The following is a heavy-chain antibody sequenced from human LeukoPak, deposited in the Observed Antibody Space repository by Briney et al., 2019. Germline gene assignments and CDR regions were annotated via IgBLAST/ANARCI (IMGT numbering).Heavy chain of an antibody. J-gene: IGHJ4*02. Sequence: AGGSLRLSCVASGFTLSYYDMHWVRQATGKGLEWVSGIGTGGDANYAGSVRGRFTISREDAKRSLYLQMNSLRAGDTAVYYCARDRGTGFDLWGQGTLVTVSS. CDR1: GFTLSYYD. D-gene: IGHD3-10*01. CDR2: IGTGGDA. V-gene: IGHV3-13*01. CDR3: ARDRGTGFDL.